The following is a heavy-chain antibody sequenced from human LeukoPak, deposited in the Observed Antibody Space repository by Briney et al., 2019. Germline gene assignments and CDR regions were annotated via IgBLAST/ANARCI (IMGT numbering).Heavy chain of an antibody. Sequence: SETLSLTCTVSGGSISSYYWSWIRQPPGKGLEWIGYIYYSGSANYNPSLKSRVTISVDTSKNQFSLKLSSVTAADTAVYYCARRGSASWLDYWGQGTLVTVSS. J-gene: IGHJ4*02. CDR3: ARRGSASWLDY. CDR1: GGSISSYY. CDR2: IYYSGSA. D-gene: IGHD2-15*01. V-gene: IGHV4-59*01.